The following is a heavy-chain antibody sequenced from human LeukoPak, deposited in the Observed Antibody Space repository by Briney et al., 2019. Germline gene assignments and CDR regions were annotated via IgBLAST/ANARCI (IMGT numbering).Heavy chain of an antibody. CDR3: ARGRYCSADICSGGDAFDI. J-gene: IGHJ3*02. CDR2: IYTRGST. V-gene: IGHV4-4*07. CDR1: GGSINNYY. Sequence: SETLSLTCTVPGGSINNYYWSWIRQPAGKGLEWIGRIYTRGSTNYNPSLKSRVTMSVDTSKNQFSLKLSSVPAADTAVYYCARGRYCSADICSGGDAFDIWGQGTMVSVSS. D-gene: IGHD2-15*01.